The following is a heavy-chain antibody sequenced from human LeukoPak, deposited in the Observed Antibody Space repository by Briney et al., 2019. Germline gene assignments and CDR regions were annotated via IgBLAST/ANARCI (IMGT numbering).Heavy chain of an antibody. CDR2: IYYSGST. V-gene: IGHV4-39*07. CDR3: ARVSCSSTSCLRRGAFDI. J-gene: IGHJ3*02. D-gene: IGHD2-2*01. CDR1: GGSIGRSTYY. Sequence: PSETLSLTCTVSGGSIGRSTYYWGWIRQPPGKGLEWIGSIYYSGSTYYNPSLRSRVTISLDTSKNQFSLKLSSVTAADTAVYYCARVSCSSTSCLRRGAFDIWGQGTMVTVSS.